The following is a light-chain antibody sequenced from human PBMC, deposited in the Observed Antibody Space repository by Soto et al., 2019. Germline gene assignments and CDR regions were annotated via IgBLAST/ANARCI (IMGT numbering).Light chain of an antibody. Sequence: EIVLTQPPATLSLSPGERATLSCRASQSVSSSYLAWYQQKPGQAPRLLIYGASTRATGIPARFSGSGSGTEFTLTISSLQSEDFAVYCCQQYNNWPRTFGQGTKVDIK. CDR3: QQYNNWPRT. CDR2: GAS. CDR1: QSVSSSY. J-gene: IGKJ1*01. V-gene: IGKV3-15*01.